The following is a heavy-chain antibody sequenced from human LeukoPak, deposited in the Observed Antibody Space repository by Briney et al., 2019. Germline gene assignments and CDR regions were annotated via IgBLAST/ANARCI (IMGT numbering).Heavy chain of an antibody. CDR2: INAGNGNT. Sequence: ASVKVSCKASGYTFTSYAMHWVRQAPGQRLEWMGWINAGNGNTKYSQKFQGRVLITRDTSASTAYMELSSLRSEDTAVYYCARDAPQYDFWSGSSYYYGMDVWGQGTTVTVSS. J-gene: IGHJ6*02. V-gene: IGHV1-3*01. CDR3: ARDAPQYDFWSGSSYYYGMDV. D-gene: IGHD3-3*01. CDR1: GYTFTSYA.